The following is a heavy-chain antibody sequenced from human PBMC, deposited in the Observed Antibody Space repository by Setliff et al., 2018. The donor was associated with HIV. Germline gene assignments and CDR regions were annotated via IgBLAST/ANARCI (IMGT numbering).Heavy chain of an antibody. CDR3: ARRAKDASARTYNFFGP. Sequence: GESLKISCEGFGYTFTNHWIAWVRQMPGKGLEWMGVIYPGDSDTRYSPSFQGQVTISADKSIGTAYLQWSSVRSSDTAIYYCARRAKDASARTYNFFGPWGQGTLVTVSS. D-gene: IGHD3-10*01. J-gene: IGHJ5*02. CDR1: GYTFTNHW. V-gene: IGHV5-51*01. CDR2: IYPGDSDT.